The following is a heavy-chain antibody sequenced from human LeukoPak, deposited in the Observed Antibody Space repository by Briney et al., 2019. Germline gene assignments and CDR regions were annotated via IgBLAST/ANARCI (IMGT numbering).Heavy chain of an antibody. D-gene: IGHD1-26*01. Sequence: GGSLRLSCAASGFTFNNYWLTWVRQAPGKGLEWVANIKQDGSETHYVDSVKGRLTISRDSAKNSLYLEMSSLRADDTAVYYCARERIVGATDFDYWGQGTLVTVSS. J-gene: IGHJ4*02. CDR1: GFTFNNYW. V-gene: IGHV3-7*01. CDR2: IKQDGSET. CDR3: ARERIVGATDFDY.